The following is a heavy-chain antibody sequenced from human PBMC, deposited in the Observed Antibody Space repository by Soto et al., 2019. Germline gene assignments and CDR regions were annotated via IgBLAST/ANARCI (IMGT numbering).Heavy chain of an antibody. D-gene: IGHD2-15*01. CDR2: LTRGGTT. CDR3: AKRATTVPTPGNYFDC. Sequence: EVQLLESGGGLVQPGGSLRLSCAASGFSFSDYCMTWVRQAPGRGLQWVSTLTRGGTTFYADSVKGRFTISRDNSKNTLSLQMHSLRTEDTALYYCAKRATTVPTPGNYFDCWGQGTLVTVSS. CDR1: GFSFSDYC. J-gene: IGHJ4*02. V-gene: IGHV3-23*01.